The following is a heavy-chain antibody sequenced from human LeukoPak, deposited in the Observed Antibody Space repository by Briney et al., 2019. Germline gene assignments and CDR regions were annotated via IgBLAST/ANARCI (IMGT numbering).Heavy chain of an antibody. J-gene: IGHJ4*02. Sequence: GASVKVSCKFSGYTLTELSMHWVRQAPGKGLEWMGGFDFEDCETTYAQKFQGRVTMTEDTPTDTAYMDLRSLRSEDTAVYYCATELPRGLLSYWGQGTLVTVSS. CDR1: GYTLTELS. D-gene: IGHD1-26*01. CDR2: FDFEDCET. V-gene: IGHV1-24*01. CDR3: ATELPRGLLSY.